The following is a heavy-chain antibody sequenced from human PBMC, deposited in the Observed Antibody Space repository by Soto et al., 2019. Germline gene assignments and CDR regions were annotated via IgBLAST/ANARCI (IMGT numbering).Heavy chain of an antibody. V-gene: IGHV1-18*01. CDR3: AMVDVYVTPSPQDV. Sequence: QVQLVQSGAEVKNPGASVTVSCKASGYTFTRYGIGWARQAPGQGLEWMGWINTYNGNTNYAQNVQGRVTLTTDTSTSTAYMELRSLRSNDTVIYYCAMVDVYVTPSPQDVWGQGTTVIVSS. J-gene: IGHJ6*02. CDR1: GYTFTRYG. CDR2: INTYNGNT. D-gene: IGHD2-8*01.